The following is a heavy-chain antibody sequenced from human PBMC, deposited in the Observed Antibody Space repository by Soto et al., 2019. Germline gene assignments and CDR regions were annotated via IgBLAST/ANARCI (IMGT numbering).Heavy chain of an antibody. V-gene: IGHV4-59*01. D-gene: IGHD6-19*01. CDR1: GGSISSYY. CDR2: IYYSWST. CDR3: ASGGSSGWSRYFDL. Sequence: QVQLQESGPGLVKPSETLSLTCTVSGGSISSYYWSWIRQPPGKGLEWIGYIYYSWSTNYHPSLKSRVTISVDTSKTLFSLKLSSVTAADTAVYYCASGGSSGWSRYFDLWGRGTLVTVSS. J-gene: IGHJ2*01.